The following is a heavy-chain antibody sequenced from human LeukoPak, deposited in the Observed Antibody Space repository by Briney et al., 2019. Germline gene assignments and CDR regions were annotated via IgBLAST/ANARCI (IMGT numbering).Heavy chain of an antibody. CDR2: ITWNSAVL. V-gene: IGHV3-9*03. CDR1: GYTFEELD. D-gene: IGHD3-10*01. CDR3: AKTRGKYGSGTYFDS. J-gene: IGHJ4*02. Sequence: SLRLLCAASGYTFEELDVHWLRRARGEALESVQHITWNSAVLGYADSVKGRFTISRDNAKNSLYLQMNSLRAEDMALYYCAKTRGKYGSGTYFDSWGQGTLVTVSS.